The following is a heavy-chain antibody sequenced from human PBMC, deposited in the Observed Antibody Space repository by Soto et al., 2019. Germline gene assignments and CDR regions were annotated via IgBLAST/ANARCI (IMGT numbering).Heavy chain of an antibody. CDR1: GDTFTDYY. V-gene: IGHV1-46*01. CDR3: ARGGHVVVVTAALDY. J-gene: IGHJ4*02. Sequence: QVQLMQSGAEGKKPGASVKVSCKASGDTFTDYYIHWVRQAPGQGLEWMGTVNPGGGHTTYAQHFLGRVTMTRDTSTSTLYMELTSLTSDDTAIYYCARGGHVVVVTAALDYWGQGTLVTVSS. D-gene: IGHD2-21*02. CDR2: VNPGGGHT.